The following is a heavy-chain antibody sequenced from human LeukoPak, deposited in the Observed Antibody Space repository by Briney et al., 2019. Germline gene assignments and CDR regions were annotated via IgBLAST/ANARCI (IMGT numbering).Heavy chain of an antibody. V-gene: IGHV4-39*01. CDR2: IYHSGST. CDR3: AKQQLVRCFDY. J-gene: IGHJ4*02. CDR1: GDSISTGGYY. D-gene: IGHD6-13*01. Sequence: SETLSLTCTVSGDSISTGGYYWAWVRQPPGKGLEWIGEIYHSGSTNYNPSLKSRVTISVDKSKNQFSLKLSSVTAADTAVYYCAKQQLVRCFDYWGQGTLVTVSS.